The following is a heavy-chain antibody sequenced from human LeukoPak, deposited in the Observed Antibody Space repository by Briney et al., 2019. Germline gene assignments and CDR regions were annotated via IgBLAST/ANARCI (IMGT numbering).Heavy chain of an antibody. CDR3: ARGSPPITMVRGVIPYGMDV. D-gene: IGHD3-10*01. CDR2: INHSGST. CDR1: GGSFSGYY. V-gene: IGHV4-34*01. Sequence: SETLSLTCAVYGGSFSGYYWSWIRQPPGKGLEWIGEINHSGSTNYNPSLTSRVTISVDTSKNQFSLKLSSVTAADTAVYYCARGSPPITMVRGVIPYGMDVWGKGTTVTVSS. J-gene: IGHJ6*04.